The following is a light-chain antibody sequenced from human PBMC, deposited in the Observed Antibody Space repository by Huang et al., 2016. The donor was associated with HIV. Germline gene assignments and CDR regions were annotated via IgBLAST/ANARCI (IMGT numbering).Light chain of an antibody. J-gene: IGKJ4*01. CDR1: QSLLHSNGYNY. CDR3: MQALQTPF. Sequence: DIVMTQTPLSLPVTPGEPASIPCRSSQSLLHSNGYNYLDWYLQKPGQPPPLLIYLGSNRASGVPDRFSGSVAGTNFTLKISRVEAEDVGVYYCMQALQTPFFGGGTKVDIK. V-gene: IGKV2-28*01. CDR2: LGS.